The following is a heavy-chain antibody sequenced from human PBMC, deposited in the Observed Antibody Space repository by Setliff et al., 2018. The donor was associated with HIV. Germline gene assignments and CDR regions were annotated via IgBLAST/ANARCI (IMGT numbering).Heavy chain of an antibody. CDR1: GGSFSGYF. J-gene: IGHJ3*02. D-gene: IGHD3-22*01. CDR2: INHGGDT. V-gene: IGHV4-34*01. CDR3: ARVGDFYDGSGHYSVLDAFDM. Sequence: PSETLSLTCAVYGGSFSGYFWTWIRRPPQKRLEWIGEINHGGDTNYNPSLKSRVTISVDTSKNQFSLKLSSVTAADTAVYYCARVGDFYDGSGHYSVLDAFDMWGQGTKVTVS.